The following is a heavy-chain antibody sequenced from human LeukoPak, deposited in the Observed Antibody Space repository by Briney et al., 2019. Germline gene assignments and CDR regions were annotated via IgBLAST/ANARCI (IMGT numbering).Heavy chain of an antibody. CDR2: IYTSGST. V-gene: IGHV4-61*02. J-gene: IGHJ6*03. D-gene: IGHD2-21*01. CDR1: RGSISSGSYY. CDR3: ARGHLLWWRTSSDYYYYMDV. Sequence: SQTLSLTCTVSRGSISSGSYYWSWIRQPAGKGLEWIGRIYTSGSTNYNPSLKSPVTISVDKAKNQFSLKLSPVTAADTAVYYCARGHLLWWRTSSDYYYYMDVWGKGTTVTVSS.